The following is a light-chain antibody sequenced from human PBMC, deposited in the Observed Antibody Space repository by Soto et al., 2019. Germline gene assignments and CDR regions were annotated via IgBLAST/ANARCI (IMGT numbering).Light chain of an antibody. CDR3: RQHDSFPQT. CDR2: AVS. V-gene: IGKV1-17*01. J-gene: IGKJ1*01. CDR1: QGIRND. Sequence: DIQMTQSPSSLSASVGDRVTITCRASQGIRNDLAWYQQKPGKAPKLLIYAVSSLQSGVPSRFSGSGSGTEFTLSIRSLQPDDFATYYFRQHDSFPQTFGQGNKLEIQ.